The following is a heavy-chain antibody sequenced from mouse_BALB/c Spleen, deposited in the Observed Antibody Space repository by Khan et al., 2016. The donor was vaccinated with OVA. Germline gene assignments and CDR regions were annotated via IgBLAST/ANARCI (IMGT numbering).Heavy chain of an antibody. J-gene: IGHJ3*01. CDR2: IDYSGNT. Sequence: EVQLQESGPGLVKPSLSLSLTCNVTGYSITSEYAWNWIRQFPGNKLEWMGYIDYSGNTRFNPSLKSRTSITRDTFKNQFFLQLNSVTAEDTATYYGARKDYYDYDPFPYWGQGTLVTVSA. CDR3: ARKDYYDYDPFPY. CDR1: GYSITSEYA. D-gene: IGHD2-4*01. V-gene: IGHV3-2*02.